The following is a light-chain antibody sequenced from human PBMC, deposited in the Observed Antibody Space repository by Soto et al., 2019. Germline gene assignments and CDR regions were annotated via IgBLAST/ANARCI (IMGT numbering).Light chain of an antibody. Sequence: IVLKQSPGIPSLFPGERATLSCRASQSVSSNYLAWYQQKPGQAPRLLIYGASSRATGIPYRFSGSGSGTDFSLTISRLEPEDFAVYTCQQYDSSLITFGQGTRLEIK. J-gene: IGKJ5*01. CDR3: QQYDSSLIT. CDR2: GAS. V-gene: IGKV3-20*01. CDR1: QSVSSNY.